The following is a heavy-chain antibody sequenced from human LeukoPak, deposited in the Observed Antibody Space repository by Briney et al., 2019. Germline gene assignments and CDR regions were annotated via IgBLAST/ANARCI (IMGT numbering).Heavy chain of an antibody. V-gene: IGHV3-48*04. CDR1: GFTFSSYT. CDR2: IDLSGSTL. CDR3: ARGPPLFDP. J-gene: IGHJ5*02. Sequence: GGSLRLSCAASGFTFSSYTMNWVRQAPGKGLEWVSYIDLSGSTLYYVDSVKGRFTITRDNAKNSLYLQMNSLRAEDTAVYYCARGPPLFDPWGQGTLVAVSS.